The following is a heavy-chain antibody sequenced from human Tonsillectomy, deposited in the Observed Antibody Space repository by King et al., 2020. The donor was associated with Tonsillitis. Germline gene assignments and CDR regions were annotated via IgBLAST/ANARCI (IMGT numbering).Heavy chain of an antibody. CDR3: AKGAPGIAVAGSGAFDY. J-gene: IGHJ4*02. V-gene: IGHV3-23*04. CDR1: GFTFSSYA. D-gene: IGHD6-19*01. CDR2: TSGSGGST. Sequence: VQLVESGGDLVQPGGSLRLSCAASGFTFSSYAMRWVRQAPGKGLEWVSTTSGSGGSTYYADSVKGRFTISRDNSKNTLYLQMNSLRAEDTAVYYCAKGAPGIAVAGSGAFDYWGQGTLVTVSS.